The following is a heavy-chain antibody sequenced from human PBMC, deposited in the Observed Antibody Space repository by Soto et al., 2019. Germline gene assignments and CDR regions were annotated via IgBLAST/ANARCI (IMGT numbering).Heavy chain of an antibody. CDR2: IYSGGST. V-gene: IGHV3-53*01. CDR3: ATRYFDWLPNDYGMDV. D-gene: IGHD3-9*01. J-gene: IGHJ6*02. Sequence: EVQLVESGGGLIQPGGSLRLSCAASGFTVSSNYMSWVRQAPGKGLEWVSVIYSGGSTYYADSVKGRFTISRDNSKNTLYLQMNSLRAEDTAVYYCATRYFDWLPNDYGMDVWGQGTTVTVSS. CDR1: GFTVSSNY.